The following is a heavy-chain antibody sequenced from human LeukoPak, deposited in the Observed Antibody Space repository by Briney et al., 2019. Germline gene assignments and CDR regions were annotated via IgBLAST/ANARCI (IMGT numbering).Heavy chain of an antibody. V-gene: IGHV4-31*03. J-gene: IGHJ4*02. CDR3: ARDNEWLDY. Sequence: SETLSLTCTVSGGSISSGGYYWSWIRRHPGKGLEWIGHIYYSGSTYYNPSLKSRVTISLDTSKNQFSLKLSSVTAADTAVYYCARDNEWLDYWGQGTLVTVSS. D-gene: IGHD6-19*01. CDR2: IYYSGST. CDR1: GGSISSGGYY.